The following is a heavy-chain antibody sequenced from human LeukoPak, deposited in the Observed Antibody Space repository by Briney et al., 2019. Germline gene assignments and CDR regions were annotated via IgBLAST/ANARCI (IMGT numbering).Heavy chain of an antibody. CDR2: ISAYNGVT. CDR3: ARMSYGSGTSWFDP. D-gene: IGHD3-10*01. V-gene: IGHV1-18*01. J-gene: IGHJ5*02. Sequence: ASVKVSCKASGYTLTSYGISWVRQAPGQGLEWMGWISAYNGVTNYAQKLQGRVTMTTDTSTSTAYMELRSLRSDDTAVYYCARMSYGSGTSWFDPWGQGTLVTVSS. CDR1: GYTLTSYG.